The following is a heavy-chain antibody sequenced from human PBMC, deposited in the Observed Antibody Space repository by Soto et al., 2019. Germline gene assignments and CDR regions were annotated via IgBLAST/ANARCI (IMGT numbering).Heavy chain of an antibody. D-gene: IGHD3-9*01. CDR3: ARKDYDILTGYYKGDY. Sequence: QVQLQQWGAGLLKPSETLSLTCAVYGGSFSGYYWSWIRQPPGKGLEWMGEINHSGSTNYNPSLKSRVTISVDTSRNQFSLKLRSVTAADSAVYYCARKDYDILTGYYKGDYWGQGTLVTVSS. CDR1: GGSFSGYY. J-gene: IGHJ4*02. CDR2: INHSGST. V-gene: IGHV4-34*01.